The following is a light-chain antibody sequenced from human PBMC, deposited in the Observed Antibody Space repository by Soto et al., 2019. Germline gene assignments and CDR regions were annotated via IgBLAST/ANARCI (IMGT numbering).Light chain of an antibody. V-gene: IGLV2-14*03. Sequence: QSARTQPASVSGSPGQSITNSCTGTNRDVGGYNYVSWYQQHPGKAPKGIIYAVSNRPSGVSNRFSGSKSGNTASLTIFGLRAEDEADYYCSSFTGSTTVVFGGVTKLTVL. J-gene: IGLJ2*01. CDR2: AVS. CDR1: NRDVGGYNY. CDR3: SSFTGSTTVV.